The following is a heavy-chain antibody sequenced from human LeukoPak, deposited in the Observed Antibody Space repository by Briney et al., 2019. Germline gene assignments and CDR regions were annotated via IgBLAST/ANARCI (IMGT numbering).Heavy chain of an antibody. CDR2: INPSGGST. J-gene: IGHJ4*02. D-gene: IGHD6-13*01. Sequence: AASVTVSCKASGYTFTSYYMHWVRQAPGQGLEWMGIINPSGGSTSYAQKFQGRVTMTRDMSTSTVYMELSSLRSEDTAVYYCARELAAAATFDYWGQGTLVTVSS. CDR3: ARELAAAATFDY. CDR1: GYTFTSYY. V-gene: IGHV1-46*01.